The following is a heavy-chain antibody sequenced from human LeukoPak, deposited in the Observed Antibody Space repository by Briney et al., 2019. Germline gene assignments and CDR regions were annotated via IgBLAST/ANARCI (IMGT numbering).Heavy chain of an antibody. J-gene: IGHJ6*02. CDR3: ARDQRDDNVWIGPYGIDV. D-gene: IGHD3-3*01. Sequence: ASVKVCCKASGYTFTGYYMHWVRQAPGQGLEWMGWINPNSGGTNYAQKFQGRVTMTRDTSISTAYMELSRLRSDDTAVYYCARDQRDDNVWIGPYGIDVWGQGTTVTVSS. V-gene: IGHV1-2*02. CDR1: GYTFTGYY. CDR2: INPNSGGT.